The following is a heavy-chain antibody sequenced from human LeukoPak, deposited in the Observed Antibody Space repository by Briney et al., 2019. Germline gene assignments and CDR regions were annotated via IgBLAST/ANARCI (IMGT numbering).Heavy chain of an antibody. V-gene: IGHV1-24*01. J-gene: IGHJ4*02. CDR3: ATSAHYYDSSGVPDY. D-gene: IGHD3-22*01. CDR1: GYTLTELS. CDR2: FDPEDGET. Sequence: ASVKVSCKVSGYTLTELSMHWVRQAPGKGLEWMGGFDPEDGETIYAQKFQGRVTMTEDTSTDTAYMELSSLRSEDTAVYYCATSAHYYDSSGVPDYWGQGTRVIVSS.